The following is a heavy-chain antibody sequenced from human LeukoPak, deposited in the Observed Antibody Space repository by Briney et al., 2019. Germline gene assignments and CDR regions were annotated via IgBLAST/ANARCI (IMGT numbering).Heavy chain of an antibody. J-gene: IGHJ4*02. CDR2: ISSNSRTT. CDR3: ARDGRNGYEDDY. CDR1: GFAFSSYS. D-gene: IGHD5-12*01. V-gene: IGHV3-48*04. Sequence: GGSLRLSCAASGFAFSSYSMDWVRQAPGKGLELVSYISSNSRTTYYADSVKGRFTISRDNAKNSLYLQMNSLRVEDTAVYYCARDGRNGYEDDYWGQGTLVTVSS.